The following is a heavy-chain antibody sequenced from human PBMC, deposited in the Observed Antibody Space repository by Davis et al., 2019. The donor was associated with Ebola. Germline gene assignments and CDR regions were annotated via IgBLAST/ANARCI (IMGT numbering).Heavy chain of an antibody. J-gene: IGHJ4*02. CDR2: IYPGDSDT. CDR3: ARGPRSYFRAGGDDY. Sequence: GESLKISCEGSGYNFNSYWIAWVRQMPGKGLEWMGIIYPGDSDTRYSPSFQGQVTISADKSISTAYLQWSSLKASDTAMYYCARGPRSYFRAGGDDYWGQGTLVTVSS. D-gene: IGHD3-10*01. CDR1: GYNFNSYW. V-gene: IGHV5-51*01.